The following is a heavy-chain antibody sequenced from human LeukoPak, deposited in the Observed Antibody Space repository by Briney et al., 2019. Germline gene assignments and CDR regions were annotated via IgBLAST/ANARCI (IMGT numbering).Heavy chain of an antibody. V-gene: IGHV5-51*01. CDR2: IHPRDSRT. CDR1: GYSFSSYW. J-gene: IGHJ4*02. Sequence: GESLKIYCKGSGYSFSSYWIACLRQMPAKGLEWVGIIHPRDSRTTYSPSFQGQVTISVDKSTSTAYLQWSILKASEAAMYYCARDLSSITSCPNYWGPGTMVTVSS. CDR3: ARDLSSITSCPNY. D-gene: IGHD2-2*01.